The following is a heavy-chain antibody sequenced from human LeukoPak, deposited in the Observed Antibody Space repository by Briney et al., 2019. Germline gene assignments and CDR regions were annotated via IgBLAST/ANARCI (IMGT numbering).Heavy chain of an antibody. CDR3: VKDSGSSGRFDC. Sequence: GGSLRLSCAASGFTFTNYAMSWVRQAPGKGLEWVSVISGSGSSTYYPDSVKGRFTISRADSKHLLYLQMNTLRAEDTAVYLCVKDSGSSGRFDCCGQGTLVTVSS. V-gene: IGHV3-23*01. CDR1: GFTFTNYA. D-gene: IGHD2-8*02. J-gene: IGHJ4*02. CDR2: ISGSGSST.